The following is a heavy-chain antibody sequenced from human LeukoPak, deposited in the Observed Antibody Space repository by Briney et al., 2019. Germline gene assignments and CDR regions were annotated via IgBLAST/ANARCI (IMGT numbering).Heavy chain of an antibody. J-gene: IGHJ4*02. CDR3: AITLGAIPYDY. CDR1: GFTFSSYW. Sequence: GGSLRLSCAASGFTFSSYWMSWVRQAPGKGPECVATIKPDGSENSYVDSVKGRFTISRDNVKSSLYLQMNSLRPEDTAVYFCAITLGAIPYDYRGQGTLVTVSS. V-gene: IGHV3-7*01. D-gene: IGHD1-26*01. CDR2: IKPDGSEN.